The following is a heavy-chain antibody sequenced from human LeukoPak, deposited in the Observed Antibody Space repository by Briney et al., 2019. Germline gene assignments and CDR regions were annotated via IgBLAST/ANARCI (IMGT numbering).Heavy chain of an antibody. CDR3: AKGSGAVAVYYFDY. CDR1: GFTFSSYG. CDR2: ISYDGSNK. V-gene: IGHV3-30*18. Sequence: GGSLRLSCAASGFTFSSYGMHWVRQAPGKGLEWVAVISYDGSNKYYADSVKGRFTISRDNSKNTLYLQMNSLRAEDTAVYYCAKGSGAVAVYYFDYWGQGTLVTVSS. J-gene: IGHJ4*02. D-gene: IGHD6-19*01.